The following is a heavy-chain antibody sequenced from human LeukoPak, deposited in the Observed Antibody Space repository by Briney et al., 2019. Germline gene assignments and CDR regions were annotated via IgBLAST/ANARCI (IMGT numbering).Heavy chain of an antibody. CDR2: MSGIGST. Sequence: PGGSLRLSCAASGFTFNKYAMSWVRQPPGKGREWASSMSGIGSTYYANSVKGRFTISRDNSKNTVSLQMNSLRAEDTAVYYCARDETRRGCSGVTCYSDFDYWGQGTLVTVSS. V-gene: IGHV3-23*01. J-gene: IGHJ4*02. D-gene: IGHD2-15*01. CDR3: ARDETRRGCSGVTCYSDFDY. CDR1: GFTFNKYA.